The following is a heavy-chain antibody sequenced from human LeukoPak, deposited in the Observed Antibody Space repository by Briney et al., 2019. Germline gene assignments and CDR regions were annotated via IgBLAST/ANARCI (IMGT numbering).Heavy chain of an antibody. CDR3: ARRGYCSGGSCYNFYFDY. J-gene: IGHJ4*02. CDR1: GFTFSSTS. D-gene: IGHD2-15*01. V-gene: IGHV3-7*01. CDR2: IKQDGSEK. Sequence: GGSLRPSCAASGFTFSSTSMSWVRQAPGKGLEWVANIKQDGSEKYYVDSVKGRFTISRDNAKNSLYLQMNSLRAEDTAVYYCARRGYCSGGSCYNFYFDYWGQGTLVTVSS.